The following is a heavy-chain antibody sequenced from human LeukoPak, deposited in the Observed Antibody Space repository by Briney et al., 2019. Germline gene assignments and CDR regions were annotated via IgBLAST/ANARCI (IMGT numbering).Heavy chain of an antibody. CDR3: ARDSPGYLAYDS. CDR1: RFTLSTYG. Sequence: PGRSLRLSCAASRFTLSTYGMHWVRQAPGKGLEWVAVISNDGSKKYYADSVKGRFTISRDNAKKSLYLQMNSLRAEDTAVYYCARDSPGYLAYDSWGQGTLVTVSS. V-gene: IGHV3-30*03. J-gene: IGHJ4*02. D-gene: IGHD1-1*01. CDR2: ISNDGSKK.